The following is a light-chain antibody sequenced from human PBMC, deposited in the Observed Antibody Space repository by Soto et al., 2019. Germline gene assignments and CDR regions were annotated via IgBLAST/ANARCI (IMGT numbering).Light chain of an antibody. CDR3: QQLSRYPLT. Sequence: IQLTQSPSFLSASVGDTVTITCRASHALSNYLAWYQQRPGKPPDLLIYSASTLQSGVPSRFGGSGSETEFSLTIRALQPEDFATYYCQQLSRYPLTFGGGTKV. CDR2: SAS. V-gene: IGKV1-9*01. CDR1: HALSNY. J-gene: IGKJ4*01.